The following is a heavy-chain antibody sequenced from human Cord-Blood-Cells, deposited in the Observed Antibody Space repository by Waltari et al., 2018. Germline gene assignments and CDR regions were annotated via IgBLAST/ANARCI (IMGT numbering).Heavy chain of an antibody. CDR1: GYSISCGYY. CDR2: IYHSGST. V-gene: IGHV4-38-2*01. D-gene: IGHD3-16*01. Sequence: QVQLPESGPGLVKPSEPLSLTCAVPGYSISCGYYWGWIRQPPGKGLAWIGSIYHSGSTYYNPSLKSRVTISVDTSKNQFSLKLSSVTAADTAVYYCARGGLPVLFYWGQGTLVTVSS. J-gene: IGHJ4*02. CDR3: ARGGLPVLFY.